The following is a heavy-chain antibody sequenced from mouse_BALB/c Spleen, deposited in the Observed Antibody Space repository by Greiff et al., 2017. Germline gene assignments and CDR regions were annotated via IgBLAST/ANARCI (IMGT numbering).Heavy chain of an antibody. CDR3: TRGPYYGFAY. J-gene: IGHJ3*01. CDR2: INPSNGGT. D-gene: IGHD1-2*01. V-gene: IGHV1S81*02. CDR1: GYTFTSYY. Sequence: VQLKQPGAELVKPGASVKLSCKASGYTFTSYYMYWVKQRPGQGLEWIGGINPSNGGTNFNEKFKSKATLTVDKSSSTAYMQLSSLTSEDSAVYYCTRGPYYGFAYWGQGTLVTVSA.